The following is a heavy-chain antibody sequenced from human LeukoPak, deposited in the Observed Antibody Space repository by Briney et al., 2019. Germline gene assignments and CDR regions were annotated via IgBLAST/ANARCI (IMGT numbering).Heavy chain of an antibody. Sequence: GGSLRLSCAASGFTFSSYSMNWVRQAPGKGLEWVSYISSTSSTIFYADSVKGRFTISRDNAKNSLYLQMNSLRAEDTAVYYCAELGITMIGGVWGQGTLVTVSS. V-gene: IGHV3-48*04. CDR2: ISSTSSTI. J-gene: IGHJ4*02. CDR1: GFTFSSYS. D-gene: IGHD3-10*02. CDR3: AELGITMIGGV.